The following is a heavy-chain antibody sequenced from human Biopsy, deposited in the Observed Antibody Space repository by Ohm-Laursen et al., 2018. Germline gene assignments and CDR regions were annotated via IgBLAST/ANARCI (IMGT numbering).Heavy chain of an antibody. V-gene: IGHV4-4*07. CDR2: IYTSGSP. J-gene: IGHJ4*02. D-gene: IGHD1-26*01. Sequence: DTLSLTCTVSGDSINNYYWSWIRQPAGKGLEWIGRIYTSGSPNYNLSLESRVTMSVDTSKNQFSLELSSVTAADTAVYYCARVGAGAPSIDYFDYWGQGALVTVSS. CDR1: GDSINNYY. CDR3: ARVGAGAPSIDYFDY.